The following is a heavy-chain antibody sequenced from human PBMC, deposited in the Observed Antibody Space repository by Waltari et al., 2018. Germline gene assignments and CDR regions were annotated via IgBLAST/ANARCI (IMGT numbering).Heavy chain of an antibody. CDR2: ISSSGNTI. V-gene: IGHV3-48*03. D-gene: IGHD1-26*01. CDR3: ARDSLDSGNYYVYHFYGLDV. CDR1: GFPFSSYE. Sequence: EVQLVESGGGLVQPGGSLRLPCAVSGFPFSSYEMNWVRQAPGKGLEWVSYISSSGNTIYYADSVKGRFTISRDNAKKLLYLQMNSLRAEDTAVYYCARDSLDSGNYYVYHFYGLDVWGQGTTVTVS. J-gene: IGHJ6*02.